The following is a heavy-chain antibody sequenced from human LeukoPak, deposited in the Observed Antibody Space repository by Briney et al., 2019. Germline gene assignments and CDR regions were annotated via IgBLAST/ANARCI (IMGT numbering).Heavy chain of an antibody. CDR2: INHSGST. CDR3: VRHDDYASGRDWFDP. CDR1: GGSFSGYY. D-gene: IGHD3-10*01. V-gene: IGHV4-34*01. Sequence: PSETLSLTCAVYGGSFSGYYWSWVRQPPGKGLEWIGEINHSGSTNYNPSLKSRVTISVDTSKNQFSLKLSSVTAADTAVYYCVRHDDYASGRDWFDPWGQGTLVTVSS. J-gene: IGHJ5*02.